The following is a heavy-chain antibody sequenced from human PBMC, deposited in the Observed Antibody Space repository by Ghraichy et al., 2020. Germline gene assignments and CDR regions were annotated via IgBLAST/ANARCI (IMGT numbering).Heavy chain of an antibody. J-gene: IGHJ4*02. CDR1: GGSISSSSYY. Sequence: SETLSLTCTVSGGSISSSSYYWGWIRQPPGKGLEWIGSIYYSGSTYYNPSLKSRVTISVDTSKNQFSLKLSSVTAADTAVYYCARHDHCSSTSCYTDEDYFDYWGQGTLVTVSS. V-gene: IGHV4-39*01. D-gene: IGHD2-2*02. CDR2: IYYSGST. CDR3: ARHDHCSSTSCYTDEDYFDY.